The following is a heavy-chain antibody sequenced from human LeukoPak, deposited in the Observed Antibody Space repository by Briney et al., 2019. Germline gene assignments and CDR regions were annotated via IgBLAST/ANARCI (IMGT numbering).Heavy chain of an antibody. CDR1: GFTFTSSA. Sequence: GTSVKVSCKASGFTFTSSAMQWVRQARGQRLEWIGWIVVGSGNTNYAQKFQERVTITRDMSTSTAYMELSSLRSEDTAVYYCAADSTLYYDILTGYYYYYGMDVWGQGTTVTVS. V-gene: IGHV1-58*02. J-gene: IGHJ6*02. D-gene: IGHD3-9*01. CDR3: AADSTLYYDILTGYYYYYGMDV. CDR2: IVVGSGNT.